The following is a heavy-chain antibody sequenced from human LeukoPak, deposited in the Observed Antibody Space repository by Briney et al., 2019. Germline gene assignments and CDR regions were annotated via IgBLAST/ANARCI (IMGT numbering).Heavy chain of an antibody. J-gene: IGHJ4*02. V-gene: IGHV4-59*01. CDR1: GGSLSSYY. CDR2: IHYSGTT. D-gene: IGHD1-26*01. Sequence: SETLSLTCTVSGGSLSSYYWSWIRQPPGKGLEWIGYIHYSGTTSYNPSLKSRVTISVDTSENQVSLKLHSVTTADTAVYFCARLRGTLERKWELDYWGQGTLVTVSS. CDR3: ARLRGTLERKWELDY.